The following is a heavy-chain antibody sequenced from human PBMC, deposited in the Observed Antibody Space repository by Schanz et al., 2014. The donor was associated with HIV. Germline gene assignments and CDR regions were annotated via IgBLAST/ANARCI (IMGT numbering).Heavy chain of an antibody. CDR3: ARGGYYGTGSYSGMDV. V-gene: IGHV3-33*01. CDR2: IWYDGSNK. D-gene: IGHD3-10*01. CDR1: GFTFSSYG. Sequence: QVQLVESGGGVVQPGRSLRLSCAASGFTFSSYGMHWVRQAPGKGLEWVALIWYDGSNKYYADSLKGRFTISRDNSKNTLYLQMNSLRAEDTAVYYCARGGYYGTGSYSGMDVWGQGTTVTVSS. J-gene: IGHJ6*02.